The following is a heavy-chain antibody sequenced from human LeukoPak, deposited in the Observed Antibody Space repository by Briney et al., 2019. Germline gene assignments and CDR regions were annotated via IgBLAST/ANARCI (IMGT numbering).Heavy chain of an antibody. D-gene: IGHD3-10*01. Sequence: ASVKVSCKASGYPFTAYGISWVRQAPGQGLEWMGLISTYNGDTNYAQRLQGRLTITTDISTTTAYMELKSLTSDDSAVYYCATWLGATGRRGASDWGQGTLVTVSS. V-gene: IGHV1-18*01. CDR1: GYPFTAYG. J-gene: IGHJ4*02. CDR2: ISTYNGDT. CDR3: ATWLGATGRRGASD.